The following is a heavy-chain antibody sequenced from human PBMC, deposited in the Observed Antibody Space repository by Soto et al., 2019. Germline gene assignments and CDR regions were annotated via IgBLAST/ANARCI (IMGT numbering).Heavy chain of an antibody. D-gene: IGHD3-22*01. CDR3: AKVPYYYDSSGYYQEV. V-gene: IGHV3-23*01. CDR2: ISGSGGST. J-gene: IGHJ4*02. Sequence: LRLSCAASGFTFSSYAMSWVRQAPGKGLEWVSAISGSGGSTYYADSVKGRFTISRDNSKNTLYLQMNSLRAEDTAVYYCAKVPYYYDSSGYYQEVWGQGTLVTVSS. CDR1: GFTFSSYA.